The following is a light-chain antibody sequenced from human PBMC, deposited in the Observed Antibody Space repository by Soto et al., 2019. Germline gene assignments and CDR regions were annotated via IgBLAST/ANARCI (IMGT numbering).Light chain of an antibody. J-gene: IGKJ5*01. Sequence: EIVFTQSPGALSLSPGERAPRSCRASQSVSNNYLAWYQQKPGQAPRLLIYGASNRATGIPDRFSGSGSGADFTLTISRLEPEDFAVYYCQQCGSSPWTFGQGTRREIK. CDR3: QQCGSSPWT. CDR1: QSVSNNY. CDR2: GAS. V-gene: IGKV3-20*01.